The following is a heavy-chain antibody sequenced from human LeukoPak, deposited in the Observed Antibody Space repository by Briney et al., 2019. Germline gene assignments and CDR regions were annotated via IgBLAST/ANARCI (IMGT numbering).Heavy chain of an antibody. CDR1: GYTFTGYY. Sequence: ASVKVSCKASGYTFTGYYMHWVRQAPGQGLEWMGWINPNSGGTNYAQKFQGRVTMTRDTSISTAYMELSRLRSDDTAVYYCAREYCSSTSCYARYYGMDVWGQGTTVTVSS. J-gene: IGHJ6*02. CDR2: INPNSGGT. CDR3: AREYCSSTSCYARYYGMDV. D-gene: IGHD2-2*01. V-gene: IGHV1-2*02.